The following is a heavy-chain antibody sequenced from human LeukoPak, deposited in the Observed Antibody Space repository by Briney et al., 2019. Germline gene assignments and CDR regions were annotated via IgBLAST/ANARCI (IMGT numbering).Heavy chain of an antibody. Sequence: SSETLSLTCTVSGGSISIDYWGWIRQPRGQGLEWLGYAYYRGHTNYNPSLKSRVTISVDASRNQFSLKLSSVTAADTALYYCARLRGVDCSRTSCSRPDGFHIWGQGTMVTVSS. CDR3: ARLRGVDCSRTSCSRPDGFHI. D-gene: IGHD2-2*01. CDR2: AYYRGHT. V-gene: IGHV4-59*08. CDR1: GGSISIDY. J-gene: IGHJ3*02.